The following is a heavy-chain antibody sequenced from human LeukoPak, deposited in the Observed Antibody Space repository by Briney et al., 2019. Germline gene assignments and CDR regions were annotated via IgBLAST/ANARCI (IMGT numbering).Heavy chain of an antibody. Sequence: GRSLRLSCAASGFTFDDYAMHWVRQVPGKGLEWVSGISWNSGSIGYADSVKGRFTISRDNAKNSLYLQMNSLRAEDMALYYCAKSKTVTTEFDHWGQGTLVTVPS. CDR2: ISWNSGSI. V-gene: IGHV3-9*03. CDR3: AKSKTVTTEFDH. D-gene: IGHD4-17*01. CDR1: GFTFDDYA. J-gene: IGHJ4*02.